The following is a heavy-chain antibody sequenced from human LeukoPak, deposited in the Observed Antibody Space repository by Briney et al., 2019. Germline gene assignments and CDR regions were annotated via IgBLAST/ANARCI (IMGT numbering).Heavy chain of an antibody. D-gene: IGHD3-10*01. CDR3: ARDRYYGSGSYDY. Sequence: SETLSLTCTVSGGSISSGGYYWSWIRQHPGKGLEWIGYIYYSGSTYYNPSLKSRVTISVDTSKNQFSLKLSSVTAADTTVYYCARDRYYGSGSYDYWGQGTLVTVSS. J-gene: IGHJ4*02. CDR1: GGSISSGGYY. CDR2: IYYSGST. V-gene: IGHV4-31*03.